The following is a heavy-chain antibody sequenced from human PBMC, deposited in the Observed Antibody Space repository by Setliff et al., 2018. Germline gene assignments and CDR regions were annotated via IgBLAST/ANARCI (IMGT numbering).Heavy chain of an antibody. CDR2: ISGYDGNT. V-gene: IGHV1-18*01. Sequence: ASVKVSCKASGDTFSTYTLSWVRQAPGQGLEWMGWISGYDGNTKYAQNLHGRVTMTTDTSTTTAYMELRSLRSDDTAVYYCARERIYDGLSYNGLDVWGQGTTVTVSS. CDR3: ARERIYDGLSYNGLDV. CDR1: GDTFSTYT. D-gene: IGHD3-3*01. J-gene: IGHJ6*01.